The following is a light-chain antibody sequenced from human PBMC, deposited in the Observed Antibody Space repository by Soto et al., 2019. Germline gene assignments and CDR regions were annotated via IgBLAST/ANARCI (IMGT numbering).Light chain of an antibody. Sequence: DIQMTQSPSSLSASVEDRVIITCRASQSISNHLNWYQEKPGKAPKLLIYATSSLQSGVPSRFSGSGSGTDFTFTISSLQPEDIATYYCQQYHNLPYTFGQGTKVDIK. CDR2: ATS. J-gene: IGKJ2*01. V-gene: IGKV1-33*01. CDR3: QQYHNLPYT. CDR1: QSISNH.